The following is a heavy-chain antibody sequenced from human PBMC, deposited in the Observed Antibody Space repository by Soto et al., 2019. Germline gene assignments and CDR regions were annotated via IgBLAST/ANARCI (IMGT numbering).Heavy chain of an antibody. V-gene: IGHV2-26*01. Sequence: QVTLKESGPVLVKPTETLTLTCTVSGFSLSNARMGVSWIRQPPGKALEWLAHIFSNDEKSYSTSLKSRLTISKDTSKSQVVLTMTNMDPVDTATYYCARLTGITMIRGGGWFDPWGQGTLVTVSS. CDR2: IFSNDEK. D-gene: IGHD3-22*01. CDR1: GFSLSNARMG. CDR3: ARLTGITMIRGGGWFDP. J-gene: IGHJ5*02.